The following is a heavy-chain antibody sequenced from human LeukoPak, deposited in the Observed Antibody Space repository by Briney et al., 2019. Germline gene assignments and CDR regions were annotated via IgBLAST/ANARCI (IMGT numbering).Heavy chain of an antibody. D-gene: IGHD5-24*01. J-gene: IGHJ3*02. CDR1: GYTFTSYS. Sequence: ASVKVSCKASGYTFTSYSIRWVRQAPGQGLEWGGWISAYNGNTNYAQKLQGRVTMTTDTSTSTAYMELRSLRSDDTAVYYCARVSITRGHAFDIWGQGTMVTVSS. V-gene: IGHV1-18*01. CDR3: ARVSITRGHAFDI. CDR2: ISAYNGNT.